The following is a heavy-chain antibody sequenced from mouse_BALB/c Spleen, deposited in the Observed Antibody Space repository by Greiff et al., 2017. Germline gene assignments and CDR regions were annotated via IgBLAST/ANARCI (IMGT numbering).Heavy chain of an antibody. V-gene: IGHV1-82*01. CDR2: IYPGDGDT. CDR3: ARYEDDGYYDAY. Sequence: VKLQQSGPELVKPGASVKISCKASGYAFSSSWMNWVKQRPGQGLEWIGRIYPGDGDTNYNGKFKGKATLTADKSSSTAYMQLSSLTSVDSAVYFCARYEDDGYYDAYWGQGTLVTVSA. J-gene: IGHJ3*01. CDR1: GYAFSSSW. D-gene: IGHD2-3*01.